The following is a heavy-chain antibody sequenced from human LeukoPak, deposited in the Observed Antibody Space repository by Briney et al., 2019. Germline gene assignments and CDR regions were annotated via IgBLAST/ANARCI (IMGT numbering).Heavy chain of an antibody. CDR3: AREGSFTGYYFDS. V-gene: IGHV4-34*01. D-gene: IGHD1-26*01. J-gene: IGHJ4*02. Sequence: SETLSLTCAVYGGSFSGYYWSWIRQPPGKGLEWIGEINHSGSTNYNPSLKSRVTISVDTSKNQFSLRLSSVTAADTAVYYCAREGSFTGYYFDSWGQGTLVTVSS. CDR2: INHSGST. CDR1: GGSFSGYY.